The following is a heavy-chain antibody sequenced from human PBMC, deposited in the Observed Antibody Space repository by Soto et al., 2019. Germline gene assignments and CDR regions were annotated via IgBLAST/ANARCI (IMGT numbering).Heavy chain of an antibody. V-gene: IGHV1-3*01. CDR1: GYTFTSYA. CDR2: INAGNGNT. D-gene: IGHD2-15*01. J-gene: IGHJ4*02. Sequence: ASVKVSCKASGYTFTSYAMHWVLQAPGQRLEWMGWINAGNGNTKYSQKFQGRVTITRDTSASTAYMELSSLRSEDTAVYYCARGGIVVVVAAIWDYWGQGTLVTVSS. CDR3: ARGGIVVVVAAIWDY.